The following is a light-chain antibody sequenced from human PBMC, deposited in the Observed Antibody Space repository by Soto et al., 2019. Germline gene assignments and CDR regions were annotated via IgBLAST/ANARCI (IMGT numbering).Light chain of an antibody. CDR1: SSNIGAGYN. CDR3: QSYDSSLSGGL. CDR2: GDN. V-gene: IGLV1-40*01. J-gene: IGLJ3*02. Sequence: QSVLTQPPSVSGAPGQRVTISCTGSSSNIGAGYNVHWYQQVPGTAPKLLIYGDNNRPSGVPDRFSGSKSGTSASLAITGLQAEDEADYYCQSYDSSLSGGLFGGGTKLTVL.